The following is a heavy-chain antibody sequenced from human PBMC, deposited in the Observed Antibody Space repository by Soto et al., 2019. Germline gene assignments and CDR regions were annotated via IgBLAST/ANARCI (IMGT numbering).Heavy chain of an antibody. D-gene: IGHD3-10*01. CDR2: FDPEDGET. J-gene: IGHJ6*02. CDR3: ATDPRQPGRTTYYYYGMDV. CDR1: GYTLTELS. V-gene: IGHV1-24*01. Sequence: QVQLVQSGAEVKKPGASVKVSCKVSGYTLTELSMHWVRQAPGKGLEWMGGFDPEDGETIYAQKFQGRVTMTEDTSTDTAYMELSSLRSEDTAVYYCATDPRQPGRTTYYYYGMDVWGQGTTVTVSS.